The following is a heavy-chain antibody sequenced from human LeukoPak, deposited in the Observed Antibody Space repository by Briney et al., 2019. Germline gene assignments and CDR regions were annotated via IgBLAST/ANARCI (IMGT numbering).Heavy chain of an antibody. Sequence: SVKVSCKASGGTFSSYAISWVRQAPGQGLEWMGGIIPIFGTANYAQKFQGRVTITTDESTSTAYMELSSLRSEDTAVYFCARVTRGSSSALDYFDYWGQGTLVTVSS. CDR2: IIPIFGTA. CDR3: ARVTRGSSSALDYFDY. CDR1: GGTFSSYA. V-gene: IGHV1-69*05. D-gene: IGHD6-6*01. J-gene: IGHJ4*02.